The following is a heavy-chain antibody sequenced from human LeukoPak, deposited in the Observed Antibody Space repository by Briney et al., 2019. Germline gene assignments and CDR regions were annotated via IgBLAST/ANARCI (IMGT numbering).Heavy chain of an antibody. CDR1: GGSISSYY. CDR3: ARDRGTIAAAFP. D-gene: IGHD6-13*01. V-gene: IGHV4-4*07. J-gene: IGHJ5*02. Sequence: SETLSLXCTVSGGSISSYYWSWIRQPAGKGLEWIGRIYTSGSTNYDPSLKSRVTMSVDTSKNQFSLKLSSVTAADTAVYYCARDRGTIAAAFPWGQGTLVTVSS. CDR2: IYTSGST.